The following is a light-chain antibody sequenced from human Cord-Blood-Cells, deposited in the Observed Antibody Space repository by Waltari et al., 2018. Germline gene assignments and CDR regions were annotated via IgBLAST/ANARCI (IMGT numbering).Light chain of an antibody. Sequence: DIVMTQSPDSLAVSLVARATINCKSSQSVLYSSNNKNYLAWYQQKPGQPPKLLIYWAYTRESGVPDRFSGSGSGTDFTLTISSLQAEDVAVYYCQQYYSTPLTFGGGTKVEIK. J-gene: IGKJ4*01. CDR1: QSVLYSSNNKNY. V-gene: IGKV4-1*01. CDR3: QQYYSTPLT. CDR2: WAY.